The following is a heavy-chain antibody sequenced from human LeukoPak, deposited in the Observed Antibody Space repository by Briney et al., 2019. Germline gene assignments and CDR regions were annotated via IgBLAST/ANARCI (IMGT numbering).Heavy chain of an antibody. J-gene: IGHJ5*02. CDR1: GFTVSSSY. CDR3: ARDAGNSGYGCDL. D-gene: IGHD5-12*01. CDR2: IRSGGST. Sequence: GGSLRLSCAASGFTVSSSYMTWVRQAPGKGLEWVSVIRSGGSTVYADSVKGRFTISRDNARNSLYLQMNSLRAEDTAMYYCARDAGNSGYGCDLWGQGTLVTVSS. V-gene: IGHV3-53*01.